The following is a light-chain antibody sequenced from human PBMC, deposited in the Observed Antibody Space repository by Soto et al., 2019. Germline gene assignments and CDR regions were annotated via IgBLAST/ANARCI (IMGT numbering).Light chain of an antibody. Sequence: EIVLTQSPGTLSLSPGERATLSCRASPSVSSNFVAWYQQKPGQAPRLLIYDASNRATGIPDRFSGSGSGTDFTFTISRLEPEDFAVYYCQQYGSSPGTFGQGTKVDI. J-gene: IGKJ1*01. CDR2: DAS. CDR3: QQYGSSPGT. CDR1: PSVSSNF. V-gene: IGKV3-20*01.